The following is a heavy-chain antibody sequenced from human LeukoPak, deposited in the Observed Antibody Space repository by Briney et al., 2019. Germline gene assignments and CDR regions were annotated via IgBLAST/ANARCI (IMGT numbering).Heavy chain of an antibody. D-gene: IGHD1-26*01. V-gene: IGHV3-21*04. Sequence: GGSLRLSCAASGFTFSSYSMNWVRQAPGKGLEWVSSISSSSSYIYYADSVKGRFTISRDNAKNSLYLQMNSLRAEDTAVYYCAKDRVGAYPDYFDYWGQGTLVTVSS. CDR1: GFTFSSYS. J-gene: IGHJ4*02. CDR2: ISSSSSYI. CDR3: AKDRVGAYPDYFDY.